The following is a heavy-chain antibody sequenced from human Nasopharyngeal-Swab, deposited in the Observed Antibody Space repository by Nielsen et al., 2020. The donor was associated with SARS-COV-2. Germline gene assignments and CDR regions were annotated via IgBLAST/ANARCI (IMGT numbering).Heavy chain of an antibody. CDR1: GFTFSTYA. Sequence: GGSLRLSCAASGFTFSTYAMYWVRQPPAKGLEWVSIISGSGGSTYYADSVKGRFTISRDNSKNTLYLQMNSLRAEDTAVYYCARKFLRWDAFDMWGQGTLITVSS. CDR2: ISGSGGST. CDR3: ARKFLRWDAFDM. D-gene: IGHD2-15*01. V-gene: IGHV3-23*01. J-gene: IGHJ3*02.